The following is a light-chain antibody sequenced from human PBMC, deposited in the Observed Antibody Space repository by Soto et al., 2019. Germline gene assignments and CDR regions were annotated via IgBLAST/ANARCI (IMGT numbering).Light chain of an antibody. CDR2: AAS. CDR3: QQYHSYPVT. V-gene: IGKV1-16*02. Sequence: DIQMTQSPSSLSASVGDTVTLTCRASQGINNFLAWCQQKPGKAPKTLIHAASSLQSGVPSNFSGSGSGTDFTITISSLQHEDFATYYCQQYHSYPVTFGGGTKVEIK. J-gene: IGKJ4*01. CDR1: QGINNF.